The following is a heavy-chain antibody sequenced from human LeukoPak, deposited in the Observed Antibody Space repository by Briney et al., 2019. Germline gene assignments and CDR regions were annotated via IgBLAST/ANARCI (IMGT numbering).Heavy chain of an antibody. CDR1: GYTLTELS. CDR2: FDPEDGET. D-gene: IGHD2-2*01. Sequence: GASVKVSCKVSGYTLTELSMHWVRQAPGEGLEWMGGFDPEDGETIYAQKFQGRVTMTEDTSTDTAYMELSSLRSEDTAVYYCATGPPSHIVVVPAAMPFDYWGQGTLVTVSS. V-gene: IGHV1-24*01. CDR3: ATGPPSHIVVVPAAMPFDY. J-gene: IGHJ4*02.